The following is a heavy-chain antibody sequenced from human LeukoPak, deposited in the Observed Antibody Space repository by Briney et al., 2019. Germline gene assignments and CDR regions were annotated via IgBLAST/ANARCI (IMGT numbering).Heavy chain of an antibody. V-gene: IGHV3-30*02. J-gene: IGHJ6*03. Sequence: GRSLRLSCAASGFTFSSYGMHWVRQAPGKGLEWVAFIRYDGSNKYYADSVKGRFTISRDNSKNTLYLQMNSLRAEDTAVYYCAKGPYYDFWSGYYSPYMDVWGKGTTVTVSS. CDR1: GFTFSSYG. CDR3: AKGPYYDFWSGYYSPYMDV. D-gene: IGHD3-3*01. CDR2: IRYDGSNK.